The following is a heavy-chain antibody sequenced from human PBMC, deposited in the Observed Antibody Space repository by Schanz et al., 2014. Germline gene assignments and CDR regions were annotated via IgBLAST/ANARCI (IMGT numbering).Heavy chain of an antibody. CDR1: GFTFSSYG. Sequence: QVQLVESGGGVVQPGRSLRLSCAVSGFTFSSYGMHWVRQAPGKGLEWVALISYYGSNKHYADSVKGRFTISRDNSKKTLYVQMNSLRAEDTAVYYCARDRPSGYALDFWGQGTLVTVSS. CDR2: ISYYGSNK. V-gene: IGHV3-30*03. J-gene: IGHJ4*02. CDR3: ARDRPSGYALDF. D-gene: IGHD5-12*01.